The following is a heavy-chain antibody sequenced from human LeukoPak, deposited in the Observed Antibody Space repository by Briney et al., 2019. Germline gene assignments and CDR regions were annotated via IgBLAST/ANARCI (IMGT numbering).Heavy chain of an antibody. CDR1: GGSISSGGYY. Sequence: SQTLSLTCTVSGGSISSGGYYWSWIRQPPGKGLEWIGYIYHSGSTYYNPSLKSRVTISVDRSKDQFSLKLSSVTAADTAVYYCARETYSSSSGDYWGQGTLVTVSS. J-gene: IGHJ4*02. CDR3: ARETYSSSSGDY. D-gene: IGHD6-6*01. V-gene: IGHV4-30-2*01. CDR2: IYHSGST.